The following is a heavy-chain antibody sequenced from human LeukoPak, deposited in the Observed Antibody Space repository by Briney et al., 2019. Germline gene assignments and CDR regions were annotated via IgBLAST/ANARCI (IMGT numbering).Heavy chain of an antibody. CDR1: GFTFNTYS. CDR2: IDSSGGYM. D-gene: IGHD1-26*01. V-gene: IGHV3-21*06. CDR3: ARVPDYSGSYYFDY. Sequence: GGSLRLSCEASGFTFNTYSMNWARQAPGKGLEWVSSIDSSGGYMFYADSVKGRFIISRDNAKDSLYLQMNSLRVEDTAVYYCARVPDYSGSYYFDYWGQGTLVTVSS. J-gene: IGHJ4*02.